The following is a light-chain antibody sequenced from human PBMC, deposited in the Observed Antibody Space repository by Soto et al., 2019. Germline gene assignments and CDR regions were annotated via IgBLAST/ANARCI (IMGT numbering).Light chain of an antibody. J-gene: IGKJ1*01. CDR1: QGISTY. V-gene: IGKV1-39*01. CDR2: AAS. Sequence: DIQMTQSPSSLSASVGDRVTITCRASQGISTYLNWYQQKPGKAPKLLIYAASSLQSGVPSRFSGSGSETDFTLTISSLQTEDFATYSCRQSYSTTWTFGKGTKWIS. CDR3: RQSYSTTWT.